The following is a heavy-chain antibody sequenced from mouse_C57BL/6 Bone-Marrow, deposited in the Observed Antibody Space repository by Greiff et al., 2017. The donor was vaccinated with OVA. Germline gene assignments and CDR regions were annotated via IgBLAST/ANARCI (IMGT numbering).Heavy chain of an antibody. D-gene: IGHD1-1*01. V-gene: IGHV1-64*01. CDR2: IPPNSGST. CDR3: ARDCGSSHGYFDV. J-gene: IGHJ1*03. Sequence: VQLQQPGAELVKPGASVQLSCKASGYTFTSYWLHWVKQRPGPGLAWIGMIPPNSGSTNSNEKFKSKATLTVDTSSRTAYMQLSSLTSEDAAVDYGARDCGSSHGYFDVWGTGTTVTVSS. CDR1: GYTFTSYW.